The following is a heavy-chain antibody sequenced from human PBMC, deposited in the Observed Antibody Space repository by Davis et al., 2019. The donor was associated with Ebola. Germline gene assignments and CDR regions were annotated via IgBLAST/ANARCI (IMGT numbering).Heavy chain of an antibody. J-gene: IGHJ4*02. CDR3: ARARIAARGGYFDY. D-gene: IGHD6-6*01. V-gene: IGHV3-7*01. Sequence: PGGSLRLSCAASGFTFSSYWMSWVRQAPGKGLEWVANIKQDGSEKYYVDSVKGRFTISRDNAKNSLYLQMNSLRAEDTAVYYCARARIAARGGYFDYWGQGTLVTVSS. CDR2: IKQDGSEK. CDR1: GFTFSSYW.